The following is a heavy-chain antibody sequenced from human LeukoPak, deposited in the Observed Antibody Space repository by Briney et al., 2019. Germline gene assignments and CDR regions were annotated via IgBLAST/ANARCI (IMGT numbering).Heavy chain of an antibody. Sequence: SETLSLTCTVSGGSISSSSYYWSWIRQPPGKGLEWIGEINHSGSTNYNPSLKSRVTISVDTSKNQFSLKLSSVTAADTAVYYCARGLSSSWYYPFFDYWGQGTLVTVSS. V-gene: IGHV4-39*07. D-gene: IGHD6-13*01. J-gene: IGHJ4*02. CDR2: INHSGST. CDR3: ARGLSSSWYYPFFDY. CDR1: GGSISSSSYY.